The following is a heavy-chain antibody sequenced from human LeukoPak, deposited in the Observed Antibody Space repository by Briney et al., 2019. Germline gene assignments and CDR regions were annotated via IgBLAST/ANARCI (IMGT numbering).Heavy chain of an antibody. CDR1: GFTVSSNY. CDR2: IYSGGNT. V-gene: IGHV3-66*01. D-gene: IGHD5-12*01. Sequence: GGSLRLSCAASGFTVSSNYMSWVRQAPGKGLEWVSVIYSGGNTYYADSVKGRFTISRDNSKNTLYLQMNSLRAEDTAVYYCARSVPSGYDYPPDAFDIWGQGTMVTVSS. CDR3: ARSVPSGYDYPPDAFDI. J-gene: IGHJ3*02.